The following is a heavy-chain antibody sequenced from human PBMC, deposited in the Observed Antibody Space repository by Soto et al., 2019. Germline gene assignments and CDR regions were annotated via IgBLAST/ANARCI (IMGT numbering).Heavy chain of an antibody. J-gene: IGHJ4*02. CDR1: GYTFTHYY. V-gene: IGHV1-46*01. Sequence: QVQLVQSGAEVKKPGASVKLSCRTSGYTFTHYYIHWVRQAPGQGLEWLAIINPASGSTNYAQDYQGRVTLTMDTSTTTVYMELRGLRAEDTAIFYCARDSAAGDHWGQGTLVTVSS. D-gene: IGHD6-13*01. CDR2: INPASGST. CDR3: ARDSAAGDH.